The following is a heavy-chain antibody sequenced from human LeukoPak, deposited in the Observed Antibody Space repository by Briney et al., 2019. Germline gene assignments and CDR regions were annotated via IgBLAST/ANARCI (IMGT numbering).Heavy chain of an antibody. J-gene: IGHJ4*02. V-gene: IGHV4-39*01. D-gene: IGHD5-24*01. CDR2: IYYSGST. CDR3: ARRKMDYFDY. CDR1: GGSISSSSYC. Sequence: SETLSLTCTVSGGSISSSSYCWGWIRQPPGKGLEWIGSIYYSGSTYYNPSLKSRVTISVDTSKNQFSLKLSSVTAADTAVYYCARRKMDYFDYWGQGTLVTVSS.